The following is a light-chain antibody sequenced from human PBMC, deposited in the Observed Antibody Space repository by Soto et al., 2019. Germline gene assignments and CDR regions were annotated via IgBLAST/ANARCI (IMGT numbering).Light chain of an antibody. J-gene: IGLJ3*02. CDR1: YSNIGNNF. CDR3: GTWDSSLSTWV. V-gene: IGLV1-51*01. CDR2: ENY. Sequence: QSVLTQPPSVSAAPGQKVTISCSGSYSNIGNNFVSWYQQLPGTAPNLLIYENYKRPSGIPDRFSVSKSGTSATLGITGLQTGDEADYYCGTWDSSLSTWVFGGGTQLTVL.